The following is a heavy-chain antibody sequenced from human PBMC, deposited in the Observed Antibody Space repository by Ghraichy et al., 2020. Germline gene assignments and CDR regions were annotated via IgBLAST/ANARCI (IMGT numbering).Heavy chain of an antibody. CDR2: ISGDGSTT. CDR1: GFTFTNYW. Sequence: GGSRRLSCAASGFTFTNYWMHWVRQAPGKGLVWVSRISGDGSTTASADSVKGRFTISRDNANNMMYLQMNNLRAEDTAVYYCARGGLHSSFDYWGQGTLVTVSS. CDR3: ARGGLHSSFDY. J-gene: IGHJ4*02. V-gene: IGHV3-74*01. D-gene: IGHD4-11*01.